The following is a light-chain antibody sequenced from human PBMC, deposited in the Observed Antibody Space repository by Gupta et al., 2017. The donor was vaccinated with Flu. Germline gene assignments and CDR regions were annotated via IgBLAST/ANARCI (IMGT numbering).Light chain of an antibody. J-gene: IGKJ1*01. CDR3: QQYNQT. Sequence: DIQMTQSPSTLSASVGDSVTITCRASQSIGNWLAWYQQKPRKAPNLLIYKASSLESGVPSRFSGSGSGTEFTLTINSLQPDDFATYYCQQYNQTFGQGTKVEIK. V-gene: IGKV1-5*03. CDR1: QSIGNW. CDR2: KAS.